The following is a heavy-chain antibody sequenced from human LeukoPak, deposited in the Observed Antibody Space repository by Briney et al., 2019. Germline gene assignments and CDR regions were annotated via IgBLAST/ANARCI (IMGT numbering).Heavy chain of an antibody. Sequence: PGRSLRLSRAASGFTVSSYWMSSVRQAPGKGLEWVANIKQDGSEKYYVDSVKGRFTISRDNAKNTLYLQMNSLRAEDTAVYYCASLPAPYGANFDYWGQGTLVTVSS. CDR2: IKQDGSEK. D-gene: IGHD4/OR15-4a*01. CDR1: GFTVSSYW. CDR3: ASLPAPYGANFDY. V-gene: IGHV3-7*01. J-gene: IGHJ4*02.